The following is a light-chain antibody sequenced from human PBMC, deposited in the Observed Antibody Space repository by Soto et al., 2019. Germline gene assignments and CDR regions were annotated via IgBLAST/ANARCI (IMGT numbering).Light chain of an antibody. CDR1: QSVNSKY. V-gene: IGKV3-20*01. CDR3: QQYSSSPPEFT. Sequence: EIVLTQSPGTLSVSPGERVTLSCRASQSVNSKYLAWYQQRPGQAPRLLIFGASYRATGIPDRFSGSGSGTDFTLTITRLEPEDFAVYYCQQYSSSPPEFTFGPGTRVDSK. J-gene: IGKJ3*01. CDR2: GAS.